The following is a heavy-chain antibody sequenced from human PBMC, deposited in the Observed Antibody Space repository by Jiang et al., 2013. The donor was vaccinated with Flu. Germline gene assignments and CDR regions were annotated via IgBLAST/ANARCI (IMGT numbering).Heavy chain of an antibody. Sequence: QSGAEVKKPGASVKVSCKASGYTVTGYYMHWVRQAPGQGLEWMGWVNPNSGDTNYSHKFQGRVTMTWDTSISTAYMELSRLRSDDTAVYYCARDQGGSTLADAFDV. CDR1: GYTVTGYY. D-gene: IGHD2-15*01. V-gene: IGHV1-2*02. CDR2: VNPNSGDT. J-gene: IGHJ3*01. CDR3: ARDQGGSTLADAFDV.